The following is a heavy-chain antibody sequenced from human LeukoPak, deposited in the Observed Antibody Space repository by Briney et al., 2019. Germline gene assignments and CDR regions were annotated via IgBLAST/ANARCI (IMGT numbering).Heavy chain of an antibody. D-gene: IGHD5-24*01. V-gene: IGHV3-7*03. CDR2: IKEDGTET. CDR3: AKEGRSLQTY. Sequence: GGSLRLSCAASGFMFSSNWMSWIRLDPGKGLEWVANIKEDGTETYYVDSVKGRFTISRDNAKNSLYLQMNSLRVEDTAVYYCAKEGRSLQTYWGQGTLVTVSS. J-gene: IGHJ4*02. CDR1: GFMFSSNW.